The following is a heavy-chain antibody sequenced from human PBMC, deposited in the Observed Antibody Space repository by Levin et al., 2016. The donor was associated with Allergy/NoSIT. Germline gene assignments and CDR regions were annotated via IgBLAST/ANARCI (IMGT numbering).Heavy chain of an antibody. V-gene: IGHV3-33*01. CDR3: ARMAGSGSYYNPKYYFDY. J-gene: IGHJ4*02. D-gene: IGHD3-10*01. Sequence: VRQAPGKGLEWVAVIWYDGSNKYYADSVKGRFTISRDNSKNTLYLQMNSLRAEDTAVYSCARMAGSGSYYNPKYYFDYWGQGTLVTVSS. CDR2: IWYDGSNK.